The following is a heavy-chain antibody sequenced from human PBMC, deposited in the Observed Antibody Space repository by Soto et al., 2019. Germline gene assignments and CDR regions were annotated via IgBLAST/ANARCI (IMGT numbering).Heavy chain of an antibody. V-gene: IGHV1-2*04. CDR3: AFWYYYDSSGTVNDFDT. J-gene: IGHJ3*02. D-gene: IGHD3-22*01. CDR1: GYTFTGYY. CDR2: INPNSGGT. Sequence: GASVKVSCKASGYTFTGYYMHWVRQAPGQGLEWMGWINPNSGGTNYAQKFQGWVTMTRDTSISTAYMELSRLRSDDTAVYYCAFWYYYDSSGTVNDFDTWGQGTMVTVSS.